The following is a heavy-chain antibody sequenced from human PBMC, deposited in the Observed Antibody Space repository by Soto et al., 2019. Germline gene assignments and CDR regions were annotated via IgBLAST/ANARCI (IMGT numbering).Heavy chain of an antibody. CDR1: GYIFTSYY. D-gene: IGHD6-19*01. CDR2: INPFDGSR. CDR3: ARQQWLVLNAFDI. Sequence: VASVKVSCKASGYIFTSYYIHWVRQAPGQGLEWMGWINPFDGSRMFAQSFQGRVTMTRDTSTSTVYMEVSSLRSEDTAVYYCARQQWLVLNAFDIWGQGTMVTVSS. J-gene: IGHJ3*02. V-gene: IGHV1-46*01.